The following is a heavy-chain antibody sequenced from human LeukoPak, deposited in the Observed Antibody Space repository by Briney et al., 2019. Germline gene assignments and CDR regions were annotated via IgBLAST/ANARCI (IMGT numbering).Heavy chain of an antibody. J-gene: IGHJ4*02. D-gene: IGHD3-16*02. V-gene: IGHV1-2*06. CDR1: GYTFTGYY. CDR3: ARRIFGGVIVSPNDY. Sequence: ASVKVSCKASGYTFTGYYMHWVRQAPGQGLEWMGRINPNSGGTNYAQKLQGRVTMTRDTSISTAYMELSRLRSDDTAVYYCARRIFGGVIVSPNDYWGQGTLVTVSS. CDR2: INPNSGGT.